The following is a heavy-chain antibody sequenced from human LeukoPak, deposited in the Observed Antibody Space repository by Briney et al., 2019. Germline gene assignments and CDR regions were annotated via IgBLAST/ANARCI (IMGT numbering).Heavy chain of an antibody. Sequence: GGSLRLSCAASGFTFSSYGMHWVRQAPGKGLEWVAVISYDGSNKYYADSVKGRFTISRDNSKNTLYLQTNSLRAEDTAVYYCARARDTAMGVSDYWGQGTLVTVSS. CDR3: ARARDTAMGVSDY. CDR1: GFTFSSYG. J-gene: IGHJ4*02. CDR2: ISYDGSNK. V-gene: IGHV3-30*03. D-gene: IGHD5-18*01.